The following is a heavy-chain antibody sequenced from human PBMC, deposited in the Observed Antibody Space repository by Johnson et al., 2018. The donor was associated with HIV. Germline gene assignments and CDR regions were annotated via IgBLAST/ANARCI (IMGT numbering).Heavy chain of an antibody. D-gene: IGHD4-17*01. CDR2: FYSGDST. Sequence: EVQLVESGGGLVQPGGSLRLSCAASGFTVSSNYMSWVRQAPGQGLEWVSTFYSGDSTYYADSVKGRFTISRDNSKNTLYLQMNSLRAEDTAVYYCARMTTTVSHHDAFDIWGQGTMFTVSS. CDR3: ARMTTTVSHHDAFDI. V-gene: IGHV3-66*01. J-gene: IGHJ3*02. CDR1: GFTVSSNY.